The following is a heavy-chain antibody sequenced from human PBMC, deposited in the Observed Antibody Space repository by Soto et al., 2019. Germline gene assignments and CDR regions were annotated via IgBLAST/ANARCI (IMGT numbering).Heavy chain of an antibody. CDR3: ARDNRHYYDSPQYWYLDL. Sequence: PGGSLRLSCAASGFTFSSYWMSWVRQAPGKGLEWVANIKQDGSEKYYVDSVKGRFTISRDNAKNSLYLQMNSLRAEDTAVYYCARDNRHYYDSPQYWYLDLWGRGTLVTVYS. D-gene: IGHD3-22*01. J-gene: IGHJ2*01. V-gene: IGHV3-7*01. CDR2: IKQDGSEK. CDR1: GFTFSSYW.